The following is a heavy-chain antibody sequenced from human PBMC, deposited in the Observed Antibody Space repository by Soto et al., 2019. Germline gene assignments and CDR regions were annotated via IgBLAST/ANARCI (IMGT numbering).Heavy chain of an antibody. J-gene: IGHJ5*02. D-gene: IGHD3-10*01. CDR2: IYYSGST. V-gene: IGHV4-59*01. CDR3: ARGSLWFGELTTKNWFDP. CDR1: GGSISSYY. Sequence: SETLSLTCTVSGGSISSYYWSWIRQPPGKGLEWIGYIYYSGSTNYNPFLKSRVTISVDTSKNQFSLKLSSVTAADTAVYYCARGSLWFGELTTKNWFDPWGQGTLGTGSS.